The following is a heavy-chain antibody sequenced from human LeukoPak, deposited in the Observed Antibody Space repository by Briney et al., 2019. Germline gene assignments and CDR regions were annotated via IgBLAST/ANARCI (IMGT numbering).Heavy chain of an antibody. CDR2: ISFDGSNQ. V-gene: IGHV3-30*18. CDR3: AKSHPPTVTTEEGEYLQH. CDR1: GFTFSSFG. D-gene: IGHD4-17*01. Sequence: GESLKISCASSGFTFSSFGMHWVRQAPGQGLEWGAVISFDGSNQYDADSVKGRFTIYRGNFKNTVYLQMNSLRAAATAVYYCAKSHPPTVTTEEGEYLQHWGQGTLVTVSS. J-gene: IGHJ1*01.